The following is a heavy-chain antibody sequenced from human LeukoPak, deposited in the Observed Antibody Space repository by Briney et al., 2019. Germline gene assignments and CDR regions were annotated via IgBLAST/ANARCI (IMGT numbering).Heavy chain of an antibody. Sequence: GGSLRLSCAASGFTFSSYWMSWVRQAPGKGLEWVVNIQQDGSEKYYVDSGKGRFTISRDNAKNSLYLQMNSPRVEDTAVYYCARVYYYASGSRWGDYFDYWGQGTLVTVSS. J-gene: IGHJ4*02. V-gene: IGHV3-7*01. CDR1: GFTFSSYW. D-gene: IGHD3-10*01. CDR3: ARVYYYASGSRWGDYFDY. CDR2: IQQDGSEK.